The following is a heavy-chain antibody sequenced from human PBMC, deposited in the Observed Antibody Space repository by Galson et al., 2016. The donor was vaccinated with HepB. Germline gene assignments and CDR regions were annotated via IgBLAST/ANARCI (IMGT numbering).Heavy chain of an antibody. V-gene: IGHV3-74*01. CDR1: GFTFSNYW. CDR2: INSDGSST. D-gene: IGHD3-22*01. CDR3: ARFYDSGGYYFYDYYFGMDV. Sequence: SLRLSCAASGFTFSNYWMHWVRQAPGKGLLWVSRINSDGSSTSYADSVTGRFTISRDNAENTLSLQMDSLRAEDTAVYYCARFYDSGGYYFYDYYFGMDVWGQGTMVTVSS. J-gene: IGHJ6*02.